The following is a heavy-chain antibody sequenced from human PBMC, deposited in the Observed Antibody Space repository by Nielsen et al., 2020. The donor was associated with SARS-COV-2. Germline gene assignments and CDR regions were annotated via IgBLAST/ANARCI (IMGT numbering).Heavy chain of an antibody. CDR2: ISGPGSIV. D-gene: IGHD3-16*01. Sequence: GGSLRLSCTVSGFTFSDYYMSWIRQAPGKGLEWVAYISGPGSIVNYVDSVKGRFTLSRDNAKNSLYLQLSSLRAEDTAVYFCARESYTFAGFDYWGQGTLVTVSS. J-gene: IGHJ4*02. V-gene: IGHV3-11*01. CDR3: ARESYTFAGFDY. CDR1: GFTFSDYY.